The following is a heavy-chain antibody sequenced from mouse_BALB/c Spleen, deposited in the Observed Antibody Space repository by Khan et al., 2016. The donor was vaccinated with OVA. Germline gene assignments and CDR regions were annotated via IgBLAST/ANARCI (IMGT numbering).Heavy chain of an antibody. D-gene: IGHD3-3*01. J-gene: IGHJ1*01. CDR1: GFSLSRYS. Sequence: QVQLKQSGPGLVAPSQSLSITCTVSGFSLSRYSVHWVRQPPGKGLEWLGIMWLGGSTDYNSALKSKLSISKDNSKSQVFLKMNSLQTDDTAMYYCARNRDAGSYWYFDVWGAGTTVTVSS. CDR3: ARNRDAGSYWYFDV. V-gene: IGHV2-6-4*01. CDR2: MWLGGST.